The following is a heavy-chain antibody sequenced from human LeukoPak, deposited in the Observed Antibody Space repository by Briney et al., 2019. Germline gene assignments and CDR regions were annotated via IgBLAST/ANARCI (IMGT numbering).Heavy chain of an antibody. J-gene: IGHJ5*02. CDR1: GGSISSSNW. CDR2: IYHSGST. V-gene: IGHV4-4*02. Sequence: SETLSLTCAVSGGSISSSNWWSWVRQPPGKGLEWIGEIYHSGSTNYNPSLKSRVTISVDKSKNQISLNLISVTAADTAIYYCARRRSDLNWYDPWGQGTLVTVSS. CDR3: ARRRSDLNWYDP. D-gene: IGHD6-19*01.